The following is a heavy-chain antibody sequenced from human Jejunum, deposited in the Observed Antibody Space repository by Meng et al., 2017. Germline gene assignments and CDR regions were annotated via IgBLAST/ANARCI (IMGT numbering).Heavy chain of an antibody. D-gene: IGHD6-13*01. V-gene: IGHV4-39*01. J-gene: IGHJ5*02. Sequence: QLQLQESGPGLVKPSETRSLSCSGSGGSISTNSYWWAWIRQPPGKGLEWIGTINYRGNTYYSPSLKSRVTISVDTSKNQFSLKLNSVTAADTALYYCARRGIATAVVLFDPWGQGTLVTVSS. CDR1: GGSISTNSYW. CDR2: INYRGNT. CDR3: ARRGIATAVVLFDP.